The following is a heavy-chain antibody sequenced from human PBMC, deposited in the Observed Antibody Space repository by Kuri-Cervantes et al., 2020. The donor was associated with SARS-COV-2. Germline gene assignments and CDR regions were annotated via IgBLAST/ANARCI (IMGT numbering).Heavy chain of an antibody. D-gene: IGHD6-13*01. V-gene: IGHV3-48*02. J-gene: IGHJ4*02. Sequence: GGSLRLSCAASGFTFSSYSMNWVRQAPGKGLEWVSYISSSSSTIYYADSVKGRFTISRDNAKNSLYPQMNSLRDEDTAVYYCARAISSWFDYWGQGTLVTVSS. CDR2: ISSSSSTI. CDR1: GFTFSSYS. CDR3: ARAISSWFDY.